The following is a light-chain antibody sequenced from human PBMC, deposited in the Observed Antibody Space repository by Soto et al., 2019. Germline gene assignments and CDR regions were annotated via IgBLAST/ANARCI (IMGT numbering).Light chain of an antibody. J-gene: IGLJ1*01. V-gene: IGLV2-8*01. CDR1: SSDVGKYDY. CDR3: AAWDDSLTGPV. Sequence: SALTQPPSASGSPGQSVTISCTGTSSDVGKYDYVSWFQHHPGKAPKLIIYEVSKRPSGVPDRFSGSKSGTSASLAISGLQSEDEADYYCAAWDDSLTGPVFGTGTKVTVL. CDR2: EVS.